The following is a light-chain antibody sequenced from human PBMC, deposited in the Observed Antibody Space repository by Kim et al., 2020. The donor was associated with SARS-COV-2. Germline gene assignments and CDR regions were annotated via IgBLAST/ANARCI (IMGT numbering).Light chain of an antibody. CDR3: QVWDGNFDHAGGV. Sequence: GETATITCGGDDLGSRGVHWYQQKAVQAPVLVISFDSGRTSGTPDRFSGSNSGNTATLTIRRVEAGDEADYFCQVWDGNFDHAGGVFGGGTQLTVL. V-gene: IGLV3-21*04. J-gene: IGLJ3*02. CDR2: FDS. CDR1: DLGSRG.